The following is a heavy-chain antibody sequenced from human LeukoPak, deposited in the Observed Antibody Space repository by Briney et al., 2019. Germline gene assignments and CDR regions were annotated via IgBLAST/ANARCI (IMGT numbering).Heavy chain of an antibody. CDR3: ARVRRQQWLFDY. CDR1: GGSISSSSYY. D-gene: IGHD6-19*01. Sequence: KPSETLSLTCTVSGGSISSSSYYWGWIRQPPGKGLEWIGSIYYSGSTYCNPSLKSRVTISVDTSKNQFSLKLSSVTAADTAVYYCARVRRQQWLFDYWGQGTLVTVSS. CDR2: IYYSGST. V-gene: IGHV4-39*01. J-gene: IGHJ4*02.